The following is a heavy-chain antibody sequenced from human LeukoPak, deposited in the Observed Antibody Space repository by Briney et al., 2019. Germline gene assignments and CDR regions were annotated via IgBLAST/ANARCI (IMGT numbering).Heavy chain of an antibody. D-gene: IGHD4-17*01. V-gene: IGHV5-51*01. CDR1: GYSFTSYW. J-gene: IGHJ4*02. Sequence: GESLKISCKGSGYSFTSYWIGWVRQMPGKGLEWMGIIYPGDSDTRYSPSFQGQVTISADKSISTAYLQWSSLKASDTAMYYCARRNGPGDYPYYFDYWGQGTLVTVSS. CDR2: IYPGDSDT. CDR3: ARRNGPGDYPYYFDY.